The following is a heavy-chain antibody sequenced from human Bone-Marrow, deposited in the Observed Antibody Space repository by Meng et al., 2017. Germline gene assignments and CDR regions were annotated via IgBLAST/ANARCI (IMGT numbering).Heavy chain of an antibody. Sequence: SCKASGYTFTGYYMHWVRQAPGKGLEWVSYISNSGSLKYYADSVKGRFTISRDNAKNAVYLQMNSLKAEDTAVYYCARHRSVMVCLFDSWGQGTLVTVSS. D-gene: IGHD5-18*01. CDR2: ISNSGSLK. V-gene: IGHV3-48*03. J-gene: IGHJ4*02. CDR1: GYTFTGYY. CDR3: ARHRSVMVCLFDS.